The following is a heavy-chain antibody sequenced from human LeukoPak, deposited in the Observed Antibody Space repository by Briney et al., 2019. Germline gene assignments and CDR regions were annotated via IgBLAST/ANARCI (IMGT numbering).Heavy chain of an antibody. CDR3: VREAGCGWPLDY. V-gene: IGHV3-23*01. CDR1: GFAFGGSCV. J-gene: IGHJ4*02. Sequence: PGGSLRLSCAASGFAFGGSCVMGLGRPAPKKGLEWVSTISGGGETTHYADSVKGRLTISRDNARNTLYLQIDRLRPEDTAIYYCVREAGCGWPLDYWGRGTLVTVSS. CDR2: ISGGGETT. D-gene: IGHD6-19*01.